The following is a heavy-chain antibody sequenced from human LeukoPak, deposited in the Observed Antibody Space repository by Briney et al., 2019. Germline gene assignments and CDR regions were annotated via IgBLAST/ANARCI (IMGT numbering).Heavy chain of an antibody. Sequence: SETLSLTCTVSGYSISSGYYWGWIRQPPGKGLEWIGSIYHSGSTYYNPSLKSRVTISVDTSKNQFSLKLSSVTVADTAVYYCARGYARYWGQGTLVTVSS. CDR1: GYSISSGYY. CDR3: ARGYARY. CDR2: IYHSGST. D-gene: IGHD2-2*01. V-gene: IGHV4-38-2*02. J-gene: IGHJ4*02.